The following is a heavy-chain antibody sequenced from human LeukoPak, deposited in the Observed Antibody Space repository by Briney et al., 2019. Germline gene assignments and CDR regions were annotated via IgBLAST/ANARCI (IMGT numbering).Heavy chain of an antibody. CDR1: GGSITNTNY. CDR2: VNLQGST. V-gene: IGHV4-4*02. Sequence: SETLSLTCGVSGGSITNTNYWTWVRQPPGKGLEWIGEVNLQGSTNYNPSLRGRVAISVDTSENHISLQLTSVTAADTAVYYCAREGGPYRPLDYSGQGTLVTVSS. CDR3: AREGGPYRPLDY. J-gene: IGHJ4*02.